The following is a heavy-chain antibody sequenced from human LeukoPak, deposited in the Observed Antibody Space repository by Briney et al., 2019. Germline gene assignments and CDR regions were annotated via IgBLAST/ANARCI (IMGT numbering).Heavy chain of an antibody. CDR2: ANPNSGHA. J-gene: IGHJ6*02. D-gene: IGHD3-3*02. CDR3: ARGVLDGVDV. CDR1: GYTFTSYD. Sequence: ASVKVSCKAYGYTFTSYDINCVRQATGQGLEWLGWANPNSGHAGSPQKFQGRVTMTSDTSISTAYMELSSLTSEDTAVYYCARGVLDGVDVWGQGTAVTVSS. V-gene: IGHV1-8*01.